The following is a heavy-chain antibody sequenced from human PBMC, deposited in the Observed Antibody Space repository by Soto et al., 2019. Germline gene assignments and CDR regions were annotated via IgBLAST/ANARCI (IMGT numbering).Heavy chain of an antibody. J-gene: IGHJ4*02. V-gene: IGHV3-30*04. D-gene: IGHD3-10*01. CDR3: ARDTIGSGGGYIDY. CDR2: ISYDGMNK. CDR1: GFSFSDHA. Sequence: QVQLVESGGGVVQPGRSLRLSCAASGFSFSDHALHWVRQAPGKGLEWVAVISYDGMNKRYADSVKGRFTISRDNSKNILNLQVNSLRVEDTAVFYCARDTIGSGGGYIDYWGQGTLVTVSS.